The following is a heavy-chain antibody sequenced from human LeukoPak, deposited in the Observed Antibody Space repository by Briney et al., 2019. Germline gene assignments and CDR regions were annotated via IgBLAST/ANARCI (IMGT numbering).Heavy chain of an antibody. CDR1: GFTFSSYS. Sequence: GGSLRLSCAASGFTFSSYSMNWVRQAPGKGLEWVSYISSSSSTIYYADSVTGRFTISRDNAKNSLYLQMNSLRAEDTAVYYCARDPLRGYCSSTSCYTGWFDPWGQGTLVTVSS. D-gene: IGHD2-2*02. J-gene: IGHJ5*02. CDR3: ARDPLRGYCSSTSCYTGWFDP. V-gene: IGHV3-48*04. CDR2: ISSSSSTI.